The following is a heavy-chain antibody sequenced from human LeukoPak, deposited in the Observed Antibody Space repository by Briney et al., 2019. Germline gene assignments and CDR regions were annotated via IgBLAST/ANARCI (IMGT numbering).Heavy chain of an antibody. CDR1: GYTFTGYY. CDR3: ARAFGYGAAAGTFGY. V-gene: IGHV1-2*02. CDR2: INPNSGGT. Sequence: ASVKVSCKASGYTFTGYYMNWVRQAPGQGLEWMGWINPNSGGTNYAQKFQGRVTMTRDTSISTAYMELSRLRSDDTAVYYCARAFGYGAAAGTFGYWGQGTLVTVSS. D-gene: IGHD6-13*01. J-gene: IGHJ4*02.